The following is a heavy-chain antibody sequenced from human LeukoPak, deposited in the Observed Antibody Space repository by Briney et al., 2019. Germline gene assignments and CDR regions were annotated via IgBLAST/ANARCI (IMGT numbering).Heavy chain of an antibody. Sequence: GGSLRLSCAASGFTFSDYGMHWVRQAPGKGLEWVALIRYDGSNEYYADSVKGRFTISRDSSKSTLYLQMNSLRAEDTAVYYCAKELTVGTTSKNLDYWGQGTLVAVSS. CDR3: AKELTVGTTSKNLDY. J-gene: IGHJ4*02. V-gene: IGHV3-30*02. D-gene: IGHD1-26*01. CDR2: IRYDGSNE. CDR1: GFTFSDYG.